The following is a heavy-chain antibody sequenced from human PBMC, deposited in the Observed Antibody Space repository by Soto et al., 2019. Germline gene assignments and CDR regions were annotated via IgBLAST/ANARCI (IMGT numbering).Heavy chain of an antibody. J-gene: IGHJ5*02. CDR3: ARDRHNNFFDP. V-gene: IGHV4-31*03. Sequence: QVQLQESGPGLVKPSQTLSLTCTVSGASMSSGGYYWTWIRQSPGKGLEWIGYSFYSGSTYSNPALESRVAISLDTSRSQFSLTLHSVTAADTAIYYCARDRHNNFFDPWGQGTLVTVSS. D-gene: IGHD6-6*01. CDR2: SFYSGST. CDR1: GASMSSGGYY.